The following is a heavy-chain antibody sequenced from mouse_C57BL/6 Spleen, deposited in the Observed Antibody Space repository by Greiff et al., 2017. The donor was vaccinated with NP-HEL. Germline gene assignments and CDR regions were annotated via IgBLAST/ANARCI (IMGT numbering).Heavy chain of an antibody. V-gene: IGHV1-64*01. CDR3: ARVGVADYFWAMDY. D-gene: IGHD1-1*01. CDR2: IHPNSGST. CDR1: GYTFTSYW. Sequence: QVQLQQPGAELVKPGASVKLSCKASGYTFTSYWMHWVKQRPGQGLEWIGMIHPNSGSTNYNEKFKSKATLTVDKSSSTAYMQLSSLTSEDSAVYYCARVGVADYFWAMDYWGQGTSVTVSS. J-gene: IGHJ4*01.